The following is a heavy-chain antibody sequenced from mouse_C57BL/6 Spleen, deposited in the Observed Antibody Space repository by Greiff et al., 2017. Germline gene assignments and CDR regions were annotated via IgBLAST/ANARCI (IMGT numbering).Heavy chain of an antibody. CDR3: ARSHYGSSPAD. Sequence: QVQLQQPGAELVMPGASVKLSCKASGYTFTSYWMNWVKQRPGQGLEWIGEIDPSDSYTNYNQKFKGKSTLTVDKSSSTAYMQLSSLTSEDSAVYYCARSHYGSSPADWGQGTLVTVSA. CDR1: GYTFTSYW. J-gene: IGHJ3*01. D-gene: IGHD1-1*01. V-gene: IGHV1-69*01. CDR2: IDPSDSYT.